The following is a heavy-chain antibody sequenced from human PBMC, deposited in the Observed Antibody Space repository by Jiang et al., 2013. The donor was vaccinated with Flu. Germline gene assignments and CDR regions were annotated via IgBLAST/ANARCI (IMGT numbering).Heavy chain of an antibody. CDR3: ARASWGYSYGPFEF. CDR1: GSFSSFP. V-gene: IGHV1-69*06. CDR2: SNPIFGTT. J-gene: IGHJ4*02. D-gene: IGHD5-18*01. Sequence: GSFSSFPVNWVRQAPGQGLEWMGGSNPIFGTTDYAQKFQGRVTIIADRSTNTVYMDLRSLRSDDTAVYYCARASWGYSYGPFEFWGQGSLVTV.